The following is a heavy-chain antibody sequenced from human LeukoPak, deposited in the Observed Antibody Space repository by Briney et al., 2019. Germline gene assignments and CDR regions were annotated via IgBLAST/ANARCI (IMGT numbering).Heavy chain of an antibody. CDR1: GGSISSSNW. CDR3: ARAQLLWFGELLPHFDY. Sequence: SGTLSLTCAVSGGSISSSNWWSWVRRPPGKGLEWIGVIYHSGSTNYNPSLKSRVTISVDKSKNQFSLKLRSVTAADTAVYYCARAQLLWFGELLPHFDYWGQGTLVTVSS. V-gene: IGHV4-4*02. CDR2: IYHSGST. D-gene: IGHD3-10*01. J-gene: IGHJ4*02.